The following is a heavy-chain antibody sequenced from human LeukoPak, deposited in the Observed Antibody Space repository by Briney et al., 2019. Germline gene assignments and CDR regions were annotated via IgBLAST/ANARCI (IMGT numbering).Heavy chain of an antibody. J-gene: IGHJ5*02. V-gene: IGHV3-23*01. CDR3: VKHVGSRRSNNTFDP. CDR1: GFTFDSYA. CDR2: VSRFGGTT. Sequence: GGSLRLSCAASGFTFDSYAMSWVRQAPGKGLEWVSAVSRFGGTTYYADSAKGRFTISRDNSNNTVYLQMNSLRVEDTALYYCVKHVGSRRSNNTFDPWGQGTLVTVS. D-gene: IGHD6-13*01.